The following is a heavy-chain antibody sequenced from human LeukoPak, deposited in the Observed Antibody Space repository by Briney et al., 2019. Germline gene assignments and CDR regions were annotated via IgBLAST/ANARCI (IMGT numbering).Heavy chain of an antibody. CDR1: GFTFSSSG. D-gene: IGHD1-26*01. CDR2: IRFDGSTQ. J-gene: IGHJ4*02. V-gene: IGHV3-30*02. Sequence: GGSLRLSSTASGFTFSSSGMTWVRQAPGKGLEWVAFIRFDGSTQYYADSVKGRFTVSRDNSKNTLYLQMNSLRDEDTAVYYCATETRGSYSEYWGQGTLLTVSS. CDR3: ATETRGSYSEY.